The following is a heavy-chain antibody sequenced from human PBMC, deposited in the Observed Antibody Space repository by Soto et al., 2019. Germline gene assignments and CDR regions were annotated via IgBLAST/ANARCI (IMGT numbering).Heavy chain of an antibody. V-gene: IGHV3-30-3*01. D-gene: IGHD3-10*01. CDR1: GFTFSSYA. Sequence: SLRLSCAASGFTFSSYAMHWVRQAPGKGLEWVAVISYDGSNKYYADSVKGRFTISRDNSKNTLYLQMNSLRAEDTAVYYCAPNVESMEYYFDYWGQGTLVTVSS. CDR2: ISYDGSNK. J-gene: IGHJ4*02. CDR3: APNVESMEYYFDY.